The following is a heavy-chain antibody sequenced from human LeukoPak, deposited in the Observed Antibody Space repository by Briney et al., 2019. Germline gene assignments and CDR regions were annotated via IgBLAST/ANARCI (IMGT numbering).Heavy chain of an antibody. J-gene: IGHJ4*02. D-gene: IGHD5-12*01. Sequence: PGGSLRLSCAASAFSLSAYYMNWVRQAPGKGLEWVSSISYTGTYIYYADSVKGRFTISRDNAQNSLYLQMNSLRAEDTAVYCARAGSHRNSGYDYWGQGTLVTVSS. CDR1: AFSLSAYY. CDR3: ARAGSHRNSGYDY. V-gene: IGHV3-21*01. CDR2: ISYTGTYI.